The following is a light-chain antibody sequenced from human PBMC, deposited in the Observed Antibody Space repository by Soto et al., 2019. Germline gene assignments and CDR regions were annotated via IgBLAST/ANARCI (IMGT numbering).Light chain of an antibody. J-gene: IGKJ1*01. V-gene: IGKV3D-15*01. CDR3: QQSYSIPRT. CDR1: QSVSSN. CDR2: GAS. Sequence: EIVMTQSPGTLSVSPGERATLSCRASQSVSSNLAWYQQKPGQAPRLLIYGASNRATGIPDRFSGSGSGTDFTLTIDSLQPEDFATYYCQQSYSIPRTFGQGTKVDIK.